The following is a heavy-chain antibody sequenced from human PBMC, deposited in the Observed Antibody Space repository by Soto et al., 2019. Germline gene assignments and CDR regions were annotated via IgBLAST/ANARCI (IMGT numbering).Heavy chain of an antibody. D-gene: IGHD5-18*01. J-gene: IGHJ5*02. CDR3: ARNSQLGYSYGWFDP. V-gene: IGHV1-3*01. Sequence: WASVKVSCKASGYTFTSYAMHWVRQAPGQRLEWMGWINAGNGNTKYSQKFQGRVTITRDTSASTAYMELSSLRSEDTAVYYCARNSQLGYSYGWFDPWGQGTLVTVSS. CDR2: INAGNGNT. CDR1: GYTFTSYA.